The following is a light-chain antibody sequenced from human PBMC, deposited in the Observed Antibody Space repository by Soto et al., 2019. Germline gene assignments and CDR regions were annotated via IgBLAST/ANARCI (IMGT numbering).Light chain of an antibody. V-gene: IGKV2-28*01. CDR1: QSLLHTNGHNS. CDR2: LGS. CDR3: MQALQTPPT. J-gene: IGKJ1*01. Sequence: DIVMTPSPLSLPVTPGEPASISCRSSQSLLHTNGHNSLDWYLQKPGQSPQLLIYLGSNRASGVPDRFSGSGSGTDFTLKISRVEAEDVGVYYCMQALQTPPTFGQGTKVEI.